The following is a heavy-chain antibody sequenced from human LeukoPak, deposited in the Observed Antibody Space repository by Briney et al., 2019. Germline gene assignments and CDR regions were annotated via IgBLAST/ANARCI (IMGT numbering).Heavy chain of an antibody. Sequence: ASETLSLTCTVPGGSISSYYWSWIRQPPGKGLEWVGYIYYSGGTNYNPSLKSRVTISVGTSKNQFSLKLSSVTAADTAVYYCARRHCSSTSCSYYFDYWGQGTLVTVSS. J-gene: IGHJ4*02. V-gene: IGHV4-59*08. CDR2: IYYSGGT. D-gene: IGHD2-2*01. CDR1: GGSISSYY. CDR3: ARRHCSSTSCSYYFDY.